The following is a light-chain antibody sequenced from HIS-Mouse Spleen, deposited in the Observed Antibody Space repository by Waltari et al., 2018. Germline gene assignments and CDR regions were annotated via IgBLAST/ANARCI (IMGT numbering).Light chain of an antibody. V-gene: IGLV3-21*02. CDR2: DGG. CDR3: QVWDSSSDHWV. J-gene: IGLJ3*02. CDR1: NIGSKS. Sequence: SYVLTQPPSVSVAPGQTARITCGGNNIGSKSVHWYQQKPGQAPVLVVKDGGDRPAGLPERFSGSNSGNTATLTISRVEAGDEADYYCQVWDSSSDHWVFGGGTKLTVL.